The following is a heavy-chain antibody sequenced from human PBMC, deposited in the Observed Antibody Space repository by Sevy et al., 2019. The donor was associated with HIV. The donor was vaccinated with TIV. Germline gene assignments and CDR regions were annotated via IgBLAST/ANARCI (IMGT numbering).Heavy chain of an antibody. Sequence: SETLSLTCTVSGGSISSYYWSWIRQPPGKGLEWIGYIYYSGSTNNNPSLKSRVTISVDTSKNQFSLKLSSVTAADTVVYYCARVVVSYFDYWGQGTLVTVSS. J-gene: IGHJ4*02. CDR2: IYYSGST. CDR3: ARVVVSYFDY. V-gene: IGHV4-59*01. D-gene: IGHD2-21*01. CDR1: GGSISSYY.